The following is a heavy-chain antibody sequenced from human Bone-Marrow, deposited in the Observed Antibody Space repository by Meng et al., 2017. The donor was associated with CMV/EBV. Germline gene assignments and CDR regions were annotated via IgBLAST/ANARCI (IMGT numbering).Heavy chain of an antibody. CDR2: ISSSSSTI. CDR3: ASSSSIADFDY. CDR1: GFTFSSYS. Sequence: GESLKISCAASGFTFSSYSMNWVRQAPGKGLEWVSYISSSSSTIYYADSVKGRFTISRDNAKNTLYLQMKSLRAEDTAVYYCASSSSIADFDYWGQGTLVTVSS. J-gene: IGHJ4*02. V-gene: IGHV3-48*04. D-gene: IGHD6-6*01.